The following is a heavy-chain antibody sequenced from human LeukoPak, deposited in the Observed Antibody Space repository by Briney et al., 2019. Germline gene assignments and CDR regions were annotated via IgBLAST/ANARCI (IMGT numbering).Heavy chain of an antibody. J-gene: IGHJ6*03. D-gene: IGHD1-26*01. CDR2: INPNSGGT. V-gene: IGHV1-2*06. Sequence: GASVKVSCKASGYTFTGYYMHWVRQAPGQGLEWMGRINPNSGGTNYAQKFQGRVTMTRDTSISTAYMELSRLRSDDTAVYYCARGWDQIGSHYYYYMDVWGKGTTVTVSS. CDR3: ARGWDQIGSHYYYYMDV. CDR1: GYTFTGYY.